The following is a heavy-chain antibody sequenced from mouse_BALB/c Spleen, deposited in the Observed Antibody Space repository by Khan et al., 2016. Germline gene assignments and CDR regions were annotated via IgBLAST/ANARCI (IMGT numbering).Heavy chain of an antibody. J-gene: IGHJ2*01. CDR3: ARTERRGYFDY. CDR1: GYTFSSYW. V-gene: IGHV1-9*01. CDR2: ILPGSGST. D-gene: IGHD2-12*01. Sequence: QVRLQQSGAELMKPGASVKISCKATGYTFSSYWIEWVKQRPGHGLEWIGEILPGSGSTNYNEKFRGKATFTADTSSNTAYMQLSSLTSEDSAVHYCARTERRGYFDYWGQGTTLTVAS.